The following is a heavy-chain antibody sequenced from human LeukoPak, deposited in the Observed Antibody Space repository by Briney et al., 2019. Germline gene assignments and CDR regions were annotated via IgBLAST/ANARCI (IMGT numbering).Heavy chain of an antibody. D-gene: IGHD1-26*01. J-gene: IGHJ3*02. CDR3: ARGSWVGSTPAYAFDI. CDR1: GGSISSYY. CDR2: IHTSGST. V-gene: IGHV4-4*07. Sequence: SETLSLTCTVSGGSISSYYWSWIRQPAGKGLEWIGRIHTSGSTNYNPSLKSRVTISVDTSKNQFSLKLTSVSAADAAVYYCARGSWVGSTPAYAFDIWGQGTMITVSS.